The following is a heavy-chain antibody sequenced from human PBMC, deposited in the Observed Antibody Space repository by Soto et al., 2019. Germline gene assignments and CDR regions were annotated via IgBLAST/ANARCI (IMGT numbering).Heavy chain of an antibody. Sequence: SETLSLTCTVSGGSISSSSYYWGWIRQPPGKGLEWIGSMYYSGSTYYNASLKSRVTISVDTSRNQFSLKLSSVTAADTAVYYCARHSASSWSYYYYMDVWGKGTMVTVSS. CDR3: ARHSASSWSYYYYMDV. D-gene: IGHD3-3*01. J-gene: IGHJ6*03. CDR1: GGSISSSSYY. CDR2: MYYSGST. V-gene: IGHV4-39*01.